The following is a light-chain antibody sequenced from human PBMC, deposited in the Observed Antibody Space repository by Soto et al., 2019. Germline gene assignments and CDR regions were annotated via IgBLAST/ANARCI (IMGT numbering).Light chain of an antibody. CDR3: QQYSSTSWT. Sequence: DIGMTQSPDSLAVSLGERATINCKSSQSVLYSSNNRNYLSWYQLKLGQPPRLLIYWASTRESGVPDRFSGSGSVTDFTLTIGSLQAEDVAVYYCQQYSSTSWTVGQGTKVEI. V-gene: IGKV4-1*01. CDR1: QSVLYSSNNRNY. J-gene: IGKJ1*01. CDR2: WAS.